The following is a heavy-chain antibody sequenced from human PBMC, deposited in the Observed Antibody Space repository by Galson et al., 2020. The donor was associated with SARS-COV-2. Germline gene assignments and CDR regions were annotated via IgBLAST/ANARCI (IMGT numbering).Heavy chain of an antibody. CDR1: GFTFNDFW. CDR3: SREGWQGGY. J-gene: IGHJ4*02. V-gene: IGHV3-7*01. D-gene: IGHD6-19*01. CDR2: IKGDGSET. Sequence: GGSLRLSCEVSGFTFNDFWMSWFRQAPGKGLEWVANIKGDGSETNYADFVKGRFSISRDNAANSLYLQMNSLRVEDSAVYYCSREGWQGGYWGEGTRVTVSS.